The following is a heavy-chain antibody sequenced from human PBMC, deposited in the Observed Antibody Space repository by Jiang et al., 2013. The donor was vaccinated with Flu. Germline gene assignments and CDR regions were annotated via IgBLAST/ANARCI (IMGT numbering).Heavy chain of an antibody. J-gene: IGHJ4*02. Sequence: GAEVKKPGASVKVSCKVSGYTLTELSMHWVRQAPGKGLEWMGGFDPEDGETIYAQKFQGRVTMTEDTSTDTAYMELSSQRSEDTAVYYCATGKYSYGSNLFDYWGQGTLVTVSS. V-gene: IGHV1-24*01. CDR1: GYTLTELS. CDR2: FDPEDGET. D-gene: IGHD5-18*01. CDR3: ATGKYSYGSNLFDY.